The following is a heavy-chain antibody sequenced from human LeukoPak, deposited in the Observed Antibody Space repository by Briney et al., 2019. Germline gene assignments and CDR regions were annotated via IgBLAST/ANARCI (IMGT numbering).Heavy chain of an antibody. V-gene: IGHV2-5*01. CDR2: IYWNDDK. CDR1: GFSLSTSGVG. J-gene: IGHJ3*02. Sequence: SGPTLVKPTQTLTLTCTFSGFSLSTSGVGVGWIRQPPGKALEWLALIYWNDDKRYSPSLKSRLTITKDTSKNEVVLTITNMDPVDTATYYCAHRRQYYDSSGYHGGGFDIWGQGTMVTVSS. D-gene: IGHD3-22*01. CDR3: AHRRQYYDSSGYHGGGFDI.